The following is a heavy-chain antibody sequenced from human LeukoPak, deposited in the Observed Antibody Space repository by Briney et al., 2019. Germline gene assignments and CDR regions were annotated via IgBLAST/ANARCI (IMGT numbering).Heavy chain of an antibody. V-gene: IGHV4-34*01. CDR2: INHSGST. Sequence: PSETLSLTCAVYGGSFSGYYWSWIRQPPGKGLEWIGEINHSGSTNYNPSLKSRVTISVDTSKNQFSLKLSSVTAADTAVYYCARVTMTYYYDSSGPYYFDYWGQGTLVTVSS. CDR3: ARVTMTYYYDSSGPYYFDY. J-gene: IGHJ4*02. CDR1: GGSFSGYY. D-gene: IGHD3-22*01.